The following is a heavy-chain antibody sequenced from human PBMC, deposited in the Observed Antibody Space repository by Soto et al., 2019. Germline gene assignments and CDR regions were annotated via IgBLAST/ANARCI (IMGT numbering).Heavy chain of an antibody. J-gene: IGHJ4*02. Sequence: LGGSLRLSCAASGFTVSSTYMSWVRQAPGKGLEWVSIIFSSGESFYADSVKGRFTISRDSSDNTVYLQMNSLKAEDTAVYYCARGGIGMVRTFDHWGQGTLVTVSS. CDR3: ARGGIGMVRTFDH. D-gene: IGHD3-10*01. CDR2: IFSSGES. V-gene: IGHV3-53*01. CDR1: GFTVSSTY.